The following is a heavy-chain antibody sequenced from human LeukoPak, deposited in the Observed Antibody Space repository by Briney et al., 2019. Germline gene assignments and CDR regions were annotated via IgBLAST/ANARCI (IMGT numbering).Heavy chain of an antibody. Sequence: SETLSLTCIVSSGFISSYYWSWIRQTPGKGREWIAFINYSGRIKYNPSLQSRVSISLDTSKNHFSLQLRSVMAADTAVYYCARLVDYDNSGDPDIFDIWGQGTIVSIS. CDR1: SGFISSYY. J-gene: IGHJ3*02. V-gene: IGHV4-59*01. CDR3: ARLVDYDNSGDPDIFDI. CDR2: INYSGRI. D-gene: IGHD3-22*01.